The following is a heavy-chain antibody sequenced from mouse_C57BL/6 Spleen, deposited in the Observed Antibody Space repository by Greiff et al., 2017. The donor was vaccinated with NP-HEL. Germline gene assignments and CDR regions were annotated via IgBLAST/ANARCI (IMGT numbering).Heavy chain of an antibody. J-gene: IGHJ4*01. CDR3: ARRYDYDYYAMDY. Sequence: QVQLQQSGAELARPGASVKLSCKASGYTFTRYGISWVKQRTGQGLEWIGEIYPRSGNTYYNEKFKGKATLTADKSSSTAYRELRSLTSEDSAVYFCARRYDYDYYAMDYWGQGTSVTVSS. CDR2: IYPRSGNT. D-gene: IGHD2-4*01. CDR1: GYTFTRYG. V-gene: IGHV1-81*01.